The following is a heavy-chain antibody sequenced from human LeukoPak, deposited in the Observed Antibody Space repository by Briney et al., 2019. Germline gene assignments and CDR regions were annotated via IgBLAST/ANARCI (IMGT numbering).Heavy chain of an antibody. CDR3: ARGGVEMATPFGDY. V-gene: IGHV4-34*01. Sequence: KTSETLSLTCAVYGGSFSGYHWSWIRQPPGKGLDWIGEIHHSGSTNYNPSLKSRVTISVDTSKNQFSLKLSSVTAADTAVYYCARGGVEMATPFGDYWGQGTLVTVSS. CDR1: GGSFSGYH. D-gene: IGHD5-24*01. J-gene: IGHJ4*02. CDR2: IHHSGST.